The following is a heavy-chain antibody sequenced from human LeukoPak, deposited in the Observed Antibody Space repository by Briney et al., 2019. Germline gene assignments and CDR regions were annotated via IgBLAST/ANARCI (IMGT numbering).Heavy chain of an antibody. Sequence: GGSLRLSCAASGFTVSSNYMSWVRQAPGKGLKWVSVIYSGGSTYYADSVKGRFTISRDNSKNTLYLQMNSLRAEDTAVYYCARGALLVGAHPGAFDIWGQGTMVTVSS. J-gene: IGHJ3*02. CDR2: IYSGGST. D-gene: IGHD1-26*01. CDR3: ARGALLVGAHPGAFDI. V-gene: IGHV3-53*01. CDR1: GFTVSSNY.